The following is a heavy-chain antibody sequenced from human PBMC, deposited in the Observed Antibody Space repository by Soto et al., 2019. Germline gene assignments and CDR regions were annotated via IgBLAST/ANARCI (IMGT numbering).Heavy chain of an antibody. J-gene: IGHJ4*02. CDR3: ARDFGGCSSTSCYADY. CDR2: INPNSGGT. CDR1: GYTFTGYY. Sequence: ASVKVSCKASGYTFTGYYMHWVRQAPGQGLEWMGWINPNSGGTNYAQKFQGWVTMTRDTSISTAYMELSRLRSDDTAVYYCARDFGGCSSTSCYADYSGQGTLVTVFS. V-gene: IGHV1-2*04. D-gene: IGHD2-2*01.